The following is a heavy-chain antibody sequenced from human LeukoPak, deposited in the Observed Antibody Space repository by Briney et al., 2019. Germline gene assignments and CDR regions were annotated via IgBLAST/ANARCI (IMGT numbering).Heavy chain of an antibody. J-gene: IGHJ4*02. V-gene: IGHV4-59*08. D-gene: IGHD6-19*01. CDR3: ARASSYTGHLGW. Sequence: PSETLSLTCTVSGGSISSYYWSWIRQPPGKGLEWIGYIYSSGSTNYSPSLKSRVTISVDTSKNQFSLNLISVTAADTALYYCARASSYTGHLGWWGQGTLVTVSS. CDR1: GGSISSYY. CDR2: IYSSGST.